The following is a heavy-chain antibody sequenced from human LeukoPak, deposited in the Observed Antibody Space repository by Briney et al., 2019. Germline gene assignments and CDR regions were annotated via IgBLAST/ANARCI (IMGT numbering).Heavy chain of an antibody. V-gene: IGHV1-46*01. CDR3: ARNPVTTKYFDY. D-gene: IGHD4-17*01. Sequence: ASVKVSCKASGYTFTSYYMHWVRHAPGQGLEWMGIINPSGGSTRYAQKFQGRGTMTRDTSTSTVYMELSSLRSEDTAVYYCARNPVTTKYFDYWGQGTLVTVSS. J-gene: IGHJ4*02. CDR2: INPSGGST. CDR1: GYTFTSYY.